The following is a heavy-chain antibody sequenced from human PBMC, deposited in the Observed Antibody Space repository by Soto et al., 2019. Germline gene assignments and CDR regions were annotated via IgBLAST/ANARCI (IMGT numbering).Heavy chain of an antibody. V-gene: IGHV3-9*01. CDR2: ISWNSGSI. Sequence: EVQLVESGGGLVQPGRSLRLSCAASGFTFDDYARHWVRQATGKGLERVSGISWNSGSIGYADSVSGRFTISRENDKNSLYLQMNSLRAEDTAVYYCAKESTGYYYGMDVWGQGTTVNVSS. CDR3: AKESTGYYYGMDV. CDR1: GFTFDDYA. J-gene: IGHJ6*02. D-gene: IGHD2-8*02.